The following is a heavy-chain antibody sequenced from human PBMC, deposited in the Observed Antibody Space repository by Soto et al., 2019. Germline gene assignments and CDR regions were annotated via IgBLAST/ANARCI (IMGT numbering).Heavy chain of an antibody. Sequence: QVQLVQSGAEVRKPGAPVKVSCKTSGYTFTNYDITWVRQAPGQGLEWMGRISPYNGTRDYAHNFQGRVTMTTETSTNTAYMELRRLRVDDTAVYYCARERSVGSGDYWGQGTLVTVSS. D-gene: IGHD1-26*01. V-gene: IGHV1-18*01. J-gene: IGHJ4*02. CDR3: ARERSVGSGDY. CDR1: GYTFTNYD. CDR2: ISPYNGTR.